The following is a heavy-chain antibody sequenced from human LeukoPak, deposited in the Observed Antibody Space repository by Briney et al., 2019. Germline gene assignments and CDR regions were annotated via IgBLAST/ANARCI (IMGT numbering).Heavy chain of an antibody. V-gene: IGHV4-59*01. CDR3: ASDSGSSFDAFDI. J-gene: IGHJ3*02. CDR2: IYYSGST. Sequence: ETLSLTCTVSGGSISSYYWSWIWRPPGEGLEWIGYIYYSGSTNYNPSPKSRVTISVDTSKNQFSLKLSSVTAADTAVYYCASDSGSSFDAFDIWGQGTMVTVSS. D-gene: IGHD1-26*01. CDR1: GGSISSYY.